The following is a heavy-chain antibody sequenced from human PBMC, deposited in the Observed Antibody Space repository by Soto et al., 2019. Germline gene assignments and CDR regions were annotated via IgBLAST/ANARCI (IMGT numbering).Heavy chain of an antibody. V-gene: IGHV3-30*18. J-gene: IGHJ4*01. Sequence: GGSLRDSWATSSVTFRQYVLLWVPAAQDKGPEWVAAISADGRDVFYAASVEGRFPISRDNSKNTLFLQMTSLRSEDTSVYSCAKSVPDPACICCGCHRTFDFYGHGPQVTV. CDR3: AKSVPDPACICCGCHRTFDF. CDR2: ISADGRDV. CDR1: SVTFRQYV. D-gene: IGHD2-15*01.